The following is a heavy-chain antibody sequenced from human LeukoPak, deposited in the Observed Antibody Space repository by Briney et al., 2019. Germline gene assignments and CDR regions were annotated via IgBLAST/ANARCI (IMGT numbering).Heavy chain of an antibody. D-gene: IGHD5-12*01. CDR1: GFTFSDYY. CDR2: VSSSGSTI. CDR3: ARGLHYSGYDWSMPY. Sequence: PGGSLRLSCAASGFTFSDYYMSWIRQAPGKGLEWVSYVSSSGSTIYYADSVKGRFTISRDNAKNSLYLQMNGLRAEDTAVYYCARGLHYSGYDWSMPYWGQGTLVTVSS. J-gene: IGHJ4*02. V-gene: IGHV3-11*04.